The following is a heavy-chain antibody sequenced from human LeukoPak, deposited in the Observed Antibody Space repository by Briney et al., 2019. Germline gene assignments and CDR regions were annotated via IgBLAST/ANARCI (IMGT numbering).Heavy chain of an antibody. CDR3: ARPRTWFGGGEFDY. V-gene: IGHV4-4*07. D-gene: IGHD3-10*01. Sequence: XSXIRQPAXKGLEWIGRIYTSGSTNYNPSLKSRVTMSVDTSKNKFSLKLSSVTAADTAVYYCARPRTWFGGGEFDYWGQGTLVTVSS. CDR2: IYTSGST. J-gene: IGHJ4*02.